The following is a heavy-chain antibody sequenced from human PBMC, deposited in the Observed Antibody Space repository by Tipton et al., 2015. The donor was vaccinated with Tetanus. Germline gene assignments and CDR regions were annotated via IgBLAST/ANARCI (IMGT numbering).Heavy chain of an antibody. V-gene: IGHV4-31*03. CDR2: IYYSGST. J-gene: IGHJ4*02. CDR1: GGSISSSPYF. D-gene: IGHD1-26*01. CDR3: ARGLPREPFYFDY. Sequence: TLSLTCTVSGGSISSSPYFWNWIRQQPGKGPEWIGYIYYSGSTYYNPSLKSRVTISVDTSKNQFSLKMNSVTAADTAMYYCARGLPREPFYFDYWGQGKQVSVSS.